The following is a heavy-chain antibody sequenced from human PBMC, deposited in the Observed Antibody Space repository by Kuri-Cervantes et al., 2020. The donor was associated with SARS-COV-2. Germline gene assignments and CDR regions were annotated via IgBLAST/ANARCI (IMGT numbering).Heavy chain of an antibody. CDR2: IKSKTDGGTT. V-gene: IGHV3-15*01. CDR3: TTALAPQMYYYGSGRED. CDR1: GFTFRNAW. J-gene: IGHJ4*02. D-gene: IGHD3-10*01. Sequence: GGSLKISCAASGFTFRNAWMSWVRQAPGKGLEWVGRIKSKTDGGTTDYGAPVKGRFTISRDDSKNTLYLQMNSLKTEDTAVYYCTTALAPQMYYYGSGREDWGQGTLVTVSS.